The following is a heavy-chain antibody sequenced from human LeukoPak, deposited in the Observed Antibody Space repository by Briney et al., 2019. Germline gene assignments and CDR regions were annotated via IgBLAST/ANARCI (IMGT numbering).Heavy chain of an antibody. CDR2: IYSGGST. V-gene: IGHV3-53*01. Sequence: GGSLRLSCAASGFTVSSNYMSWVRQAPGKGLEWVSVIYSGGSTYYADSVKGRFTISRDNSKNTLYLQMDSLRAEDTAVYYCARAPVGATPFDYWGQGTLVTVSS. J-gene: IGHJ4*02. CDR1: GFTVSSNY. D-gene: IGHD1-26*01. CDR3: ARAPVGATPFDY.